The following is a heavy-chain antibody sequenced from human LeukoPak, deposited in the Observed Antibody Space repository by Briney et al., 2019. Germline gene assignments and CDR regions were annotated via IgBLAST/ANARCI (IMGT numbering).Heavy chain of an antibody. CDR2: INPNSGGT. D-gene: IGHD2-2*02. CDR3: ARVAIPGTETFDY. Sequence: GASVKVSCKTCGYTFTGYYMHWVRQAPGQGLEWMGWINPNSGGTNYAQKFQGRVTMTRDTSITAVYMELSRLRSDDTAVYYCARVAIPGTETFDYWGQGTLVTVSS. J-gene: IGHJ4*02. V-gene: IGHV1-2*02. CDR1: GYTFTGYY.